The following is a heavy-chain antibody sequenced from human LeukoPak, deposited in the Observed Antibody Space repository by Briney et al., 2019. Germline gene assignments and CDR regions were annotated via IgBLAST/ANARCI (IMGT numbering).Heavy chain of an antibody. CDR2: ISPSGDIT. CDR1: GFTFSNAW. D-gene: IGHD3-10*01. Sequence: GGSLRLSCAASGFTFSNAWMSWVRQAPGKGLEWVSGISPSGDITYYADSVKGRFTISRDNSKNTLYLEVISLTAEDTAVYYCAKDDAWLRFGEWSQGTLVTVSS. V-gene: IGHV3-23*01. CDR3: AKDDAWLRFGE. J-gene: IGHJ4*02.